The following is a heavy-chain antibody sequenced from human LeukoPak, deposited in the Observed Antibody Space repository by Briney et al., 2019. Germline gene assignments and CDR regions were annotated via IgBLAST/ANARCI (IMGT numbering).Heavy chain of an antibody. D-gene: IGHD2-2*01. CDR1: GYSISSGYY. Sequence: SETLSLTCTVSGYSISSGYYWGWIRQPPGKGLEWIGSIYHSGSTYYNPSLKSRVTISVDTSKNQFSLKLSSVTAADTAVYYCARERVPAPIDYWGQGTLVTVSS. CDR2: IYHSGST. V-gene: IGHV4-38-2*02. J-gene: IGHJ4*02. CDR3: ARERVPAPIDY.